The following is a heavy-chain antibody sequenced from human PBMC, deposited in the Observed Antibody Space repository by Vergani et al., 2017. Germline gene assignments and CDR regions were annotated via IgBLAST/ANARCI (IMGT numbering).Heavy chain of an antibody. D-gene: IGHD3-3*01. CDR3: AKDKSGYYTYHYYMDV. J-gene: IGHJ6*03. Sequence: QGQLVESGGGVVQPGRSLRLSCAASGFTFSSYGMHWVRQAPGKGLEWVALISYDGSNKYYADSVKGRFTISRDNSKNTLYLQMKSLRAEDTAVYYCAKDKSGYYTYHYYMDVWGKGTTVTVSS. V-gene: IGHV3-30*18. CDR2: ISYDGSNK. CDR1: GFTFSSYG.